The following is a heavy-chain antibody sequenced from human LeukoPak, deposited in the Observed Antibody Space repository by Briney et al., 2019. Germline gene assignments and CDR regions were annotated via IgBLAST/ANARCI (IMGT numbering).Heavy chain of an antibody. CDR3: ATSGYNNIDY. V-gene: IGHV3-48*04. CDR2: ISSSSSTI. CDR1: GFTFSSYS. D-gene: IGHD1-1*01. J-gene: IGHJ4*02. Sequence: GGSLRLSCAASGFTFSSYSMNWVRQAPGKGLEWVSYISSSSSTIYYADSVKGRFTISRDNAKNSLYLQMNNLRAEDTAVYYCATSGYNNIDYWGQGTVVAVSS.